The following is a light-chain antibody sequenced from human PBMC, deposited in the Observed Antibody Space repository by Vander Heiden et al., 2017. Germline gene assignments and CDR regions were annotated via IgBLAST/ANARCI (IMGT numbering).Light chain of an antibody. J-gene: IGLJ2*01. CDR2: SNN. Sequence: QSVLTQPPSASGTPGQRVTISCSGRSSHIGCNTVNWYQQLPGTAPKLLIYSNNQRPSGFPDRFSGSKSGTSASLAISGLQSEDEADYYCAAWDDSLNGVVFGGGTKLTVL. V-gene: IGLV1-44*01. CDR1: SSHIGCNT. CDR3: AAWDDSLNGVV.